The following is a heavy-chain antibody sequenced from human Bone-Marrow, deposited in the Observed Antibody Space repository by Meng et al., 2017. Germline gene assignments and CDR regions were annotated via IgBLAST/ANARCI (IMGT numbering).Heavy chain of an antibody. CDR2: INHSGST. CDR1: GGSISSGGYY. V-gene: IGHV4-31*03. J-gene: IGHJ4*02. D-gene: IGHD4-11*01. CDR3: ARGPTTMAHDFDY. Sequence: VQLQESGPGLVKPSQPLSLTCTVSGGSISSGGYYWSWIRQHPGKGLEWIGEINHSGSTNYNPSLESRATISVDTSQNNLSLKLSSVTAADSAVYYCARGPTTMAHDFDYWGQGTLVTVSS.